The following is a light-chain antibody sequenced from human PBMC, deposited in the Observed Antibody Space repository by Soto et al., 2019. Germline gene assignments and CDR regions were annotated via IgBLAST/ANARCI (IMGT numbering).Light chain of an antibody. CDR3: QQYNSWPPWT. CDR2: GAS. Sequence: EIVMRQFPVTLSVSPGERATLSCRASQSVGSNLAWYQQRPGQAPRLLIHGASTRAAGIPARFSGSGSGTEFYLTISSLQSEDFAIYYCQQYNSWPPWTFGQGTKVDIK. J-gene: IGKJ1*01. V-gene: IGKV3-15*01. CDR1: QSVGSN.